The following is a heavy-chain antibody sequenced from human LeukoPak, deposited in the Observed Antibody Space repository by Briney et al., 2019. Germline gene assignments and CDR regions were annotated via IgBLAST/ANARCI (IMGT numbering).Heavy chain of an antibody. Sequence: SETLSLTCTVSCGSISSYYWSWIRQPPGKGLEWIGYIYYSGSTNYNPSLKSRVTISVDTSKNQFSLKLSSVTAADTAVYYCARYREAAIRYYYYYMDVWGKGTTVTVSS. CDR3: ARYREAAIRYYYYYMDV. J-gene: IGHJ6*03. V-gene: IGHV4-59*01. D-gene: IGHD2-2*01. CDR1: CGSISSYY. CDR2: IYYSGST.